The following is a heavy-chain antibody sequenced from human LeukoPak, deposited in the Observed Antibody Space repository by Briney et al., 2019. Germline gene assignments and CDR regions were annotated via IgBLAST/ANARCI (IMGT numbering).Heavy chain of an antibody. Sequence: GGSLRLSCAASGFTFSSYAMSWVRQAPGKGLEWVSAISGSGGSTYYADSVKGRFTISRDNSKNTLYLQMNSLRAEDTAVYYCARPTIFGVVTTDAFDIWGQGTMVTVSS. CDR3: ARPTIFGVVTTDAFDI. CDR2: ISGSGGST. D-gene: IGHD3-3*01. CDR1: GFTFSSYA. V-gene: IGHV3-23*01. J-gene: IGHJ3*02.